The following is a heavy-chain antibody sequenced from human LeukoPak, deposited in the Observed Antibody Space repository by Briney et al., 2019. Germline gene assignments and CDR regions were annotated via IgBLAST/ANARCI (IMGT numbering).Heavy chain of an antibody. CDR1: GCSITGYH. V-gene: IGHV4-4*08. Sequence: SETLSLPCTVSGCSITGYHWSWLRQPPGKGLEWIGYIYSSGSTEYKPSLKSRATISADTSKNQFSLKLTSVTAADTAIYYCARRNDFDIWGQGTMVTVSS. CDR3: ARRNDFDI. J-gene: IGHJ3*02. CDR2: IYSSGST.